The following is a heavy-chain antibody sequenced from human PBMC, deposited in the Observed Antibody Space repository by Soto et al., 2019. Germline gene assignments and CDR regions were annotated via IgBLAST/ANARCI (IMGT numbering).Heavy chain of an antibody. Sequence: SETLSLTCTVSGGSISSSSYYWGWIRQPPGKGLERIGSIYYSGSTYYNPSLKSRVTISVDTSKNQFSLKLSSVTAADTAVYYFARHGAWGHGSPHQHWGQGTLVTVSS. CDR2: IYYSGST. V-gene: IGHV4-39*01. CDR1: GGSISSSSYY. D-gene: IGHD3-16*01. J-gene: IGHJ1*01. CDR3: ARHGAWGHGSPHQH.